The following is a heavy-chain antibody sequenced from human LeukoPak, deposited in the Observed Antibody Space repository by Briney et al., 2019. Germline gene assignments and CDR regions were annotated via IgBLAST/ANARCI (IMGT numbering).Heavy chain of an antibody. CDR2: IKSKTDGGTT. Sequence: GGSLRLSCAASGFTFSNAWMSWVREAPGKGLEWVGRIKSKTDGGTTDYAAPVKGRFTISRDDSKNTLYLQMNSLKTEDTAVYYCTTEGYDYVWGSYRHFDYWGQGTLVTVSS. CDR1: GFTFSNAW. V-gene: IGHV3-15*01. CDR3: TTEGYDYVWGSYRHFDY. J-gene: IGHJ4*02. D-gene: IGHD3-16*02.